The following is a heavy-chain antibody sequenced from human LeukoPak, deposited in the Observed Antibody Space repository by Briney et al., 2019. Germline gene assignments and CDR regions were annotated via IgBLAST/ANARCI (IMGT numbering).Heavy chain of an antibody. D-gene: IGHD3-22*01. CDR1: GFTFSTYW. V-gene: IGHV3-7*01. CDR3: ARGSGYYLGHFDY. J-gene: IGHJ4*02. CDR2: IKQDGSEK. Sequence: PGGSLRLSCAASGFTFSTYWMSWVRQAPGEGLEWVANIKQDGSEKYYVDSVKGRFTISRDNAKNSLYLQMNSLRAEDTAVYYCARGSGYYLGHFDYWGQGTPVTVSS.